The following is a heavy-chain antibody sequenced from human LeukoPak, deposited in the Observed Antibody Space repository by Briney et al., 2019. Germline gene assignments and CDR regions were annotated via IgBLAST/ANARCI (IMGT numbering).Heavy chain of an antibody. CDR1: GYTFTGYY. CDR3: ARGLSEGYDFWSGYYDDAFDI. D-gene: IGHD3-3*01. J-gene: IGHJ3*02. V-gene: IGHV1-18*04. Sequence: ASVKVSCKASGYTFTGYYMHWVRQAPGQGLEWMGWISAYNGNTNYAQKLQGRVTMTTDTSTSTAYMELRSLRSDDTDVYYCARGLSEGYDFWSGYYDDAFDIWGQGTMVTVSS. CDR2: ISAYNGNT.